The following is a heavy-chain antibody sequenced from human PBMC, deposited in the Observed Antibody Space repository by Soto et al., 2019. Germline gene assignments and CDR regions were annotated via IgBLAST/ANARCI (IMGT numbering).Heavy chain of an antibody. Sequence: QVQLVESGGGVVQPGRSLRLSCAASGFTFSSYAMHCVRQAPGKGLEWVAVISYDGTNKYYADSVKGRFTISRDNSKNTLYLQMNSLRPEDMVVFYCARDRRPEVTVNFDYWGQGTLVTVSS. J-gene: IGHJ4*02. D-gene: IGHD1-20*01. CDR2: ISYDGTNK. V-gene: IGHV3-30*04. CDR1: GFTFSSYA. CDR3: ARDRRPEVTVNFDY.